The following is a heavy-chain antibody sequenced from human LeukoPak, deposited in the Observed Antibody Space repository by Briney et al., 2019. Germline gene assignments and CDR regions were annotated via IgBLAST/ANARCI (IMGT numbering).Heavy chain of an antibody. J-gene: IGHJ4*02. V-gene: IGHV3-7*01. CDR2: IKQDGSEK. CDR1: GFTFSTFW. Sequence: PGGSLRLSCAASGFTFSTFWMSWVRQAPGKGLEWVANIKQDGSEKYYVDSVKGRFTISRDNAKNSLYLQMNSLRAEDTAVYYCARGHRTAAAVYWGQGTLVTVSS. D-gene: IGHD6-13*01. CDR3: ARGHRTAAAVY.